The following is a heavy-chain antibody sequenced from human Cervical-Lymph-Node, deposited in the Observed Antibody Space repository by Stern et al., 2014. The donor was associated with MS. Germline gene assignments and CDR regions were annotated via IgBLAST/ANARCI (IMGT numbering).Heavy chain of an antibody. D-gene: IGHD3-22*01. Sequence: VQLVESGGGVVQPGRSLRLSCATSGFTFSSYSMHWVRQAPGKGLEWVTTISFDGREKFYADSVKGRFTISRDSSKNAVFVQMNSLRAEGTAVYYCARGMRYDDSGYYFDNWGRGTLITVSS. CDR2: ISFDGREK. J-gene: IGHJ4*02. CDR1: GFTFSSYS. V-gene: IGHV3-30*01. CDR3: ARGMRYDDSGYYFDN.